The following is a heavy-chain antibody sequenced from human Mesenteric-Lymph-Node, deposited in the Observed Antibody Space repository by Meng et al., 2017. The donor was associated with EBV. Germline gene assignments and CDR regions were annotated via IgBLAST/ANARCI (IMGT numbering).Heavy chain of an antibody. CDR3: TTDPAAPFDY. V-gene: IGHV3-15*01. J-gene: IGHJ4*02. Sequence: EVQLVGSGGGLVKPGESLRLSCVASEFTLSNAWMSWVRQAPGKGLEWVGRIKSKTDGETTHYAAPVKGRFTISRDDSKNTLFLQMNSLQTEDTAVYYCTTDPAAPFDYWGQGTLVTVSS. CDR1: EFTLSNAW. D-gene: IGHD6-25*01. CDR2: IKSKTDGETT.